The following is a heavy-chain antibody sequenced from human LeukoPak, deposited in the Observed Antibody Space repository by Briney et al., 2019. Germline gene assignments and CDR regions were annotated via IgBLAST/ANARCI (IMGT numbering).Heavy chain of an antibody. CDR2: IFTSGST. CDR3: ASENSSSSFDY. Sequence: PSETLSLTCTVSGASISSGSYYWSWIRQPAGKGLEWIGRIFTSGSTNYNSSLKSRVTISVDTSKNQFSLELTSVTAADTAVYYCASENSSSSFDYWGQGTLVTVSS. J-gene: IGHJ4*02. D-gene: IGHD6-6*01. V-gene: IGHV4-61*02. CDR1: GASISSGSYY.